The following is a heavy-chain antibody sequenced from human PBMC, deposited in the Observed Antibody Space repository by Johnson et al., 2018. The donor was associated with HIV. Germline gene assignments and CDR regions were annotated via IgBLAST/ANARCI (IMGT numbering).Heavy chain of an antibody. CDR2: IRYDGSNT. J-gene: IGHJ3*01. Sequence: QVQLVESGGGVVQPGRSLRLSCAVSGFTFSSYAMHWVRQAPGKGLEWVAFIRYDGSNTFYADSVQGRFTISRDNSKNTLDLHMNSLRVEDTAVYYCARGYGDYSDFFDVWGQGTMVTVSS. CDR1: GFTFSSYA. V-gene: IGHV3-30*14. D-gene: IGHD4-17*01. CDR3: ARGYGDYSDFFDV.